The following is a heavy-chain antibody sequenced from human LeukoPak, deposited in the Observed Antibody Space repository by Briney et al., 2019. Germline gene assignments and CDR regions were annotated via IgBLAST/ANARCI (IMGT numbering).Heavy chain of an antibody. V-gene: IGHV4-39*01. D-gene: IGHD3-10*01. CDR1: GGSISSSSYY. CDR2: IYYSGST. J-gene: IGHJ4*02. Sequence: SETLSLTCTVSGGSISSSSYYWGWIRQPPGKGLEWIGSIYYSGSTYYNPSLKSRVTISVDTSKNQFSLKLSSVTAADTAVYYCAVYGSGAKSDYWGQGTLVTVSS. CDR3: AVYGSGAKSDY.